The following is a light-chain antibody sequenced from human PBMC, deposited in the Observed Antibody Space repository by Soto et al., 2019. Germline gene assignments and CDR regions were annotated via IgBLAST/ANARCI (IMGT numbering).Light chain of an antibody. J-gene: IGLJ2*01. V-gene: IGLV1-40*01. CDR2: GNS. CDR1: SSNIGAGYD. Sequence: LLTQPPSVSGAPGQRVTISCTGSSSNIGAGYDVHWYQQLPGTAPKLLIYGNSNRPSGVPDRFSGSKSGTSASLAITGLQAEDEADYYCQSYDSSLSGSVVFGGGTKLTVL. CDR3: QSYDSSLSGSVV.